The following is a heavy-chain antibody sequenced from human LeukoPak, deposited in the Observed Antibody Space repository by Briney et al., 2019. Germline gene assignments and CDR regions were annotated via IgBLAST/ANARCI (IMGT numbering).Heavy chain of an antibody. J-gene: IGHJ5*02. Sequence: PGGSLRLSCAASGFTFSSYAMSWVRQAPGKGLEWVSAISGSGGSTYYADSVKGRFTISRGNSKNTLYLQMNSLRAEDTAVYYCAKLDTYYYGSGSFFAPWGQGTLVTVSS. CDR2: ISGSGGST. D-gene: IGHD3-10*01. CDR3: AKLDTYYYGSGSFFAP. V-gene: IGHV3-23*01. CDR1: GFTFSSYA.